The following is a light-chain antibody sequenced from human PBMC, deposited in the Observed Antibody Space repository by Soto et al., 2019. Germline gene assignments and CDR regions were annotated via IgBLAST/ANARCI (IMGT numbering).Light chain of an antibody. CDR2: LNSDGSH. CDR1: SGHSNNA. CDR3: QTWGTGIHVV. Sequence: QPVLTQSPSASASLGASVKLTCTLSSGHSNNAVAWHQQQPEKGPRYLMKLNSDGSHTTGDGIPDRFSGSRSGTERYLTISNLQSEDEADYYCQTWGTGIHVVFGGGTKLTVL. J-gene: IGLJ2*01. V-gene: IGLV4-69*01.